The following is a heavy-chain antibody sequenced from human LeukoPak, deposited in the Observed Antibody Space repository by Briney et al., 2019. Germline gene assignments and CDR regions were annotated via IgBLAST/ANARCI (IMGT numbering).Heavy chain of an antibody. V-gene: IGHV1-2*02. J-gene: IGHJ4*02. CDR3: ARGSGYDYRVFNY. CDR2: INPNSGGT. D-gene: IGHD5-12*01. Sequence: ASVKVSCKASGYTFTGYYMHWVRQAPGQGLEWMGWINPNSGGTNYAQKFQGRVTMTRDTSISTAYMELSRLRSDDTAVYYCARGSGYDYRVFNYWGQGTLVTVSS. CDR1: GYTFTGYY.